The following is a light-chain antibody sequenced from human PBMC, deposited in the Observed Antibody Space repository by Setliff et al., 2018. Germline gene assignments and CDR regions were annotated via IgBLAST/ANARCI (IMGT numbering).Light chain of an antibody. CDR3: CSYTSSDTVV. J-gene: IGLJ1*01. Sequence: QSALAQPRSVSGSPGQSVTISCTGTSSDVGRYNFVSWYQQHPGKAPKLIIYDVTKRPSGVPDRFSGSKSGNTASLTISGLQAEDEADYYCCSYTSSDTVVFGTGTKVTVL. CDR1: SSDVGRYNF. CDR2: DVT. V-gene: IGLV2-11*01.